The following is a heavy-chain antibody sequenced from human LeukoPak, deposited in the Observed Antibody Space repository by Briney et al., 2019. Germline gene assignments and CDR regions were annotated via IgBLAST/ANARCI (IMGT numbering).Heavy chain of an antibody. CDR1: GFTFSSYA. CDR2: ISYDGSNK. D-gene: IGHD1-26*01. V-gene: IGHV3-30-3*01. CDR3: ASRPASETYYAVFDF. Sequence: GGSLRLSCAASGFTFSSYAMHWVRQAPGKGLEWVAVISYDGSNKYYADSVKGRFTISRDNSKNTLYLQMNSLRADDTAVYFCASRPASETYYAVFDFWGQGTLVTVSS. J-gene: IGHJ4*02.